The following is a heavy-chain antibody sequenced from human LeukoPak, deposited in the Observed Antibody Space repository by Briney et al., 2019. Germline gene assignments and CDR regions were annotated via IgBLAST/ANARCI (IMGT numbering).Heavy chain of an antibody. Sequence: ASVKVSYKAPGYTFTGYYMHWVRQAPGQGLEWMGWINPNSGDTNYAQKFQDRVTMTRDTSISTAYMELSRLRSDDTAVYYCARGVTGIYYYYYMDVWGKGTTVTVSS. CDR2: INPNSGDT. CDR1: GYTFTGYY. D-gene: IGHD6-13*01. CDR3: ARGVTGIYYYYYMDV. V-gene: IGHV1-2*02. J-gene: IGHJ6*03.